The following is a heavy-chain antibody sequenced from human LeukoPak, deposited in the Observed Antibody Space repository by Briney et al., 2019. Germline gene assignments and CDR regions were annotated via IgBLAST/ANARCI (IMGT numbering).Heavy chain of an antibody. D-gene: IGHD6-13*01. CDR1: GGSISSYY. V-gene: IGHV4-59*08. Sequence: SETLSLTCTVSGGSISSYYWSWIRQPPGKGLEWIGYISYSGSTNYNPSLKSRVTISVDTSKNQLSLELSSVTAADTAVYYCARHWETSSWYVDYWGQGTRVTVSS. CDR2: ISYSGST. J-gene: IGHJ4*02. CDR3: ARHWETSSWYVDY.